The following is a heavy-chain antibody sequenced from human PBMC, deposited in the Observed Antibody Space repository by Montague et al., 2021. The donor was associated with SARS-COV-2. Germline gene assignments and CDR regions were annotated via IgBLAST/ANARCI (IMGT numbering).Heavy chain of an antibody. CDR1: GFTFDDYT. Sequence: SLRLSCAASGFTFDDYTMYWVRQAPGKGLERVSLISWDGGRTFYADSVKGRFTISRDNSKNSLYLQMNSLRTEDAALYYCAKALTSGSESMIYGVDVWGQGTTVTVSS. J-gene: IGHJ6*02. CDR3: AKALTSGSESMIYGVDV. CDR2: ISWDGGRT. V-gene: IGHV3-43*01. D-gene: IGHD3-10*01.